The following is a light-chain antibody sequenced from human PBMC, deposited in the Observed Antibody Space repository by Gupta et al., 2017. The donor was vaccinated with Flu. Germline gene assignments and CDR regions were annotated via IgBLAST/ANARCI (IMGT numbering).Light chain of an antibody. Sequence: DIVMTPSPDSLAVSLGERASSTCKSSQSVCYGSNAKQYLAWYHQKPGQTPRLLIHWASTRASGVPARFSGGGSGPDFTLTINSLQAEDVAIYNCQQDDRNPRTCGEGTKVEIK. J-gene: IGKJ2*02. CDR2: WAS. V-gene: IGKV4-1*01. CDR1: QSVCYGSNAKQY. CDR3: QQDDRNPRT.